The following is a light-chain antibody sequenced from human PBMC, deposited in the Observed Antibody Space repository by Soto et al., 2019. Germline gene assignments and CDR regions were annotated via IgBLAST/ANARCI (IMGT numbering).Light chain of an antibody. CDR2: EGS. V-gene: IGLV2-23*01. CDR3: CSYAGSSTSHVV. Sequence: QSALTQPASVSGSPGQSITISCTGTSSDVGSYNLVSWYQQHPGKAPKLMIYEGSKRPSGVSNRFSGSKSGNTASLTISGLQAEDEADYYGCSYAGSSTSHVVFGGGTKVTVL. J-gene: IGLJ2*01. CDR1: SSDVGSYNL.